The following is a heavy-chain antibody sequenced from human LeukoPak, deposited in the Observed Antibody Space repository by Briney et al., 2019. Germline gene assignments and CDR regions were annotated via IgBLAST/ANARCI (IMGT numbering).Heavy chain of an antibody. V-gene: IGHV1-69*06. D-gene: IGHD2-2*01. Sequence: GASVKVSCKASGGTFSSYAISWVRQAPGQGLEWMGGIIPIFGTANYAQKFQGRVTITADKSTSTAYMELSSLGSEDTAVYYCARDPHLYCSSTSCYFNDYWGQGTLVTVSS. J-gene: IGHJ4*02. CDR2: IIPIFGTA. CDR1: GGTFSSYA. CDR3: ARDPHLYCSSTSCYFNDY.